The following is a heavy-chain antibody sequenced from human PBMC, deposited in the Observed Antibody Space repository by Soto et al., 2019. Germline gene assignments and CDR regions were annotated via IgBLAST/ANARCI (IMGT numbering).Heavy chain of an antibody. D-gene: IGHD6-13*01. Sequence: EVQLLESGGGLVQPGGYLRLSFAASGLTFSSYAMSWVRQAPGKGREWVSAISGSGGSTYYVDSVKSRFTISRYNSENTQYLQMNRLRAEDTAVYYCAKYLYSSSWYGPNYFDYWGQGTLVTVSS. CDR2: ISGSGGST. CDR1: GLTFSSYA. CDR3: AKYLYSSSWYGPNYFDY. V-gene: IGHV3-23*01. J-gene: IGHJ4*02.